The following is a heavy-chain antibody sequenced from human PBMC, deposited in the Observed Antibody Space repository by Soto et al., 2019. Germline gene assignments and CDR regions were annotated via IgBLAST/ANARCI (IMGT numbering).Heavy chain of an antibody. Sequence: PGKGLEWIGYIYYSGSTYYNPSLKSRVTISVDTSKNQFSLKLSSVTAADTAVYYFFFQAEDGIRDKLPVSAFLLNRSSDL. J-gene: IGHJ2*01. CDR3: FFQAEDGIRDKLPVSAFLLNRSSDL. D-gene: IGHD2-15*01. CDR2: IYYSGST. V-gene: IGHV4-31*02.